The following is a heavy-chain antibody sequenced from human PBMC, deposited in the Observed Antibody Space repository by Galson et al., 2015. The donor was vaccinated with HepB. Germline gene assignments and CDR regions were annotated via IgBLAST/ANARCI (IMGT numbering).Heavy chain of an antibody. J-gene: IGHJ4*02. CDR2: ISGNGGST. CDR1: GFTFSSYA. Sequence: SLRLSCAASGFTFSSYAMNWVRQAPGKGLEWVSTISGNGGSTYYADSVKGRFTISRDNSKNTLYLQMNSLRAEDTAVYYCAKYLRWLDYWGQGTLVTVSS. CDR3: AKYLRWLDY. V-gene: IGHV3-23*01. D-gene: IGHD4-23*01.